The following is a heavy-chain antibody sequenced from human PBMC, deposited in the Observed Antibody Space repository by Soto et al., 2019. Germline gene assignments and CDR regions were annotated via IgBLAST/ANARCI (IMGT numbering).Heavy chain of an antibody. J-gene: IGHJ6*02. CDR2: IIPIFGTA. Sequence: ASVKVSCKASGGTFSSHAISWVRQAPGQGLEWMGGIIPIFGTANYAQKFQGRVTIIADESTSTAYMELSSLRSEDTAVYYCASNPQNTAAAGPYSYYYGVNVWGQGATVTVSS. CDR1: GGTFSSHA. V-gene: IGHV1-69*13. D-gene: IGHD6-13*01. CDR3: ASNPQNTAAAGPYSYYYGVNV.